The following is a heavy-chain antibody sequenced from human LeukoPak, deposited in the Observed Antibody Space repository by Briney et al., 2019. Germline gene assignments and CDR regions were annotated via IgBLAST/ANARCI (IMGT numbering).Heavy chain of an antibody. Sequence: ASVKVSCKASGYSFTGYYMHWVRQAPGQGLEWVGWINPNSGGTKNAQKFQGRVTMTRDTSISTAYMELSGLTSDDTAVYYCATRHIAVAGTAYWGQGTLVTVSS. CDR2: INPNSGGT. CDR3: ATRHIAVAGTAY. CDR1: GYSFTGYY. J-gene: IGHJ4*02. V-gene: IGHV1-2*02. D-gene: IGHD6-19*01.